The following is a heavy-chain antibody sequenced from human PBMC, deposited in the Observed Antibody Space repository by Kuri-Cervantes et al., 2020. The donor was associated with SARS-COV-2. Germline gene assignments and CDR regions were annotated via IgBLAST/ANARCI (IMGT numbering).Heavy chain of an antibody. Sequence: LSLTCAASGFTFSSYGMNWVRQAPGKGLEWVAVISYDGSNKYYADPVKGRFTIPRNNSKNTLYLQMNSLRAEDTAVYYCAKEYSYGLLTLDYWGQGTLVTVSS. V-gene: IGHV3-30*18. D-gene: IGHD5-18*01. CDR2: ISYDGSNK. CDR1: GFTFSSYG. CDR3: AKEYSYGLLTLDY. J-gene: IGHJ4*02.